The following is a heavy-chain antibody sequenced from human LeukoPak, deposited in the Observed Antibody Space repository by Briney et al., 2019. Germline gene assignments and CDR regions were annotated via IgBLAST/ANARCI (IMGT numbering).Heavy chain of an antibody. Sequence: ASVKVSCKASGYTFTSYAMHWVRQAPGQRLEWMGWINAGNGNTKYSQKFQGRVTITRDTSASTAYMELSSLRSEDTAVYYCARDVWYSSSWYGFDPWGQGTLVTVSS. J-gene: IGHJ5*02. CDR1: GYTFTSYA. D-gene: IGHD6-13*01. CDR3: ARDVWYSSSWYGFDP. V-gene: IGHV1-3*01. CDR2: INAGNGNT.